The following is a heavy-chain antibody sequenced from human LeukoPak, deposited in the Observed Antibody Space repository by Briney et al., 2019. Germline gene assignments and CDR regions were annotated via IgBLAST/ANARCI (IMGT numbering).Heavy chain of an antibody. V-gene: IGHV1-69*13. CDR3: ARTLTAMDYYYYMDV. CDR1: ASTFSIYA. Sequence: SVKVSFKSSASTFSIYAISWVRQAPGQGLEWMGVIIPIFGTANYAQKFQGRVTITADESTSTAYMELSRLRSEDTAVYYCARTLTAMDYYYYMDVWGKGTTVTVSS. CDR2: IIPIFGTA. D-gene: IGHD5-18*01. J-gene: IGHJ6*03.